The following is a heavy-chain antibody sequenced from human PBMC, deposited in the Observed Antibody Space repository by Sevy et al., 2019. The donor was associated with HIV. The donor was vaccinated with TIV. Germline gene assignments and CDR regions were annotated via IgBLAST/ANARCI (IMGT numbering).Heavy chain of an antibody. V-gene: IGHV4-39*01. D-gene: IGHD3-22*01. J-gene: IGHJ4*02. CDR3: ARHRTYGGRGYFPYYFDS. CDR1: GDSITSNNYY. Sequence: SETLSLSCTVSGDSITSNNYYWGWIRQPPGKGLEWIGSVYYSGGAYYNPSLKSRLAISVDTATNEFSLRLTSVTAADMGVYHCARHRTYGGRGYFPYYFDSWGQGTLVTVSS. CDR2: VYYSGGA.